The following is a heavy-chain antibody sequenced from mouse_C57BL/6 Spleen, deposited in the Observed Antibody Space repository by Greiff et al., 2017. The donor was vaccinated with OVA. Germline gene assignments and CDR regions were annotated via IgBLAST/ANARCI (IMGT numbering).Heavy chain of an antibody. J-gene: IGHJ4*01. V-gene: IGHV1-52*01. CDR1: GYTFTSYW. D-gene: IGHD1-1*01. CDR2: IDPSDSET. CDR3: ARRASYYYGREDAMDY. Sequence: QVQLQQPGAELVRPGSSVKLSCKASGYTFTSYWMHWVKQRPIQGLEWIGNIDPSDSETHYNQKFKDKATLTVDKSSSTAYMQLSSLTSEDSAVYYCARRASYYYGREDAMDYWGQGTSVTVSS.